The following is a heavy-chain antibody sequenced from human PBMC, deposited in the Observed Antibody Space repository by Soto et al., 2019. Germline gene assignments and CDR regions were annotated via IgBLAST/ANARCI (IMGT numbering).Heavy chain of an antibody. CDR2: IYYSGST. CDR1: GGSISSGDYY. V-gene: IGHV4-30-4*01. Sequence: QVQLQESGPGLVKPSQTLSLTCTVSGGSISSGDYYWSWIHQPPGKGLEWIGYIYYSGSTYYNPSLKSRVTISVDTSKNQFSLKLSSVTAADTAVYYCARGSYYDFWSGYSGGMDVWGQGTTVTVSS. CDR3: ARGSYYDFWSGYSGGMDV. D-gene: IGHD3-3*01. J-gene: IGHJ6*02.